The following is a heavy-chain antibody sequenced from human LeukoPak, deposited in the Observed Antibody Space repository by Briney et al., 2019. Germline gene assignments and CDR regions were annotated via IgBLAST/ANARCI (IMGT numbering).Heavy chain of an antibody. CDR3: AKSLYSSSPDVVSLDY. D-gene: IGHD6-6*01. V-gene: IGHV3-30*18. Sequence: GGSLRLSCAASGFTFSNYAMHWVRQAPGKGLEWVAVISYDGSNKYYADSVKGRFTISRDNSKNTLYLQMNSLRAEDTAVYYCAKSLYSSSPDVVSLDYWGQGTLVTVSS. CDR2: ISYDGSNK. CDR1: GFTFSNYA. J-gene: IGHJ4*02.